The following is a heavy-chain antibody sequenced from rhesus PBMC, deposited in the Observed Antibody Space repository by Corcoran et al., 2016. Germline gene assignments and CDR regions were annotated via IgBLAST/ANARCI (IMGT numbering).Heavy chain of an antibody. CDR3: ATESLAHS. CDR1: GVPLSNSW. Sequence: QVQLRESGPGLVKVPETLSPTCIAYGVPLSNSWWSLVRQSPGRGLEWIGEVNGETVVSFYKPSLQSRVTFSLGASQNQVFLRLSFLTAADTAVYFCATESLAHSWGQGILVTVSS. V-gene: IGHV4-80*01. CDR2: VNGETVVS. D-gene: IGHD3-3*01. J-gene: IGHJ4*01.